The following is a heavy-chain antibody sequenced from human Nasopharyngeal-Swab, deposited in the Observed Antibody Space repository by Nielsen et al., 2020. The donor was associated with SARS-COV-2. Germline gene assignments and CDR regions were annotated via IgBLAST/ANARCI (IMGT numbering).Heavy chain of an antibody. CDR3: ARGWNYYDSSGYYRGYFDL. Sequence: PGKGLEWVAVISYDGSNKYYADSVKGRFTISRDNAKNTLYLQMNSLRAEDTAVYYCARGWNYYDSSGYYRGYFDLWGRGTLVTVSS. J-gene: IGHJ2*01. D-gene: IGHD3-22*01. CDR2: ISYDGSNK. V-gene: IGHV3-33*05.